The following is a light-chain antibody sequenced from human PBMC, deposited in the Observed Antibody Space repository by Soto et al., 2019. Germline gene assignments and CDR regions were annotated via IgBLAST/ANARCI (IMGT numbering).Light chain of an antibody. CDR3: QTWSTDLRV. CDR2: LNRDGSH. Sequence: QSVLTQPPSASASLGASVKLTCTLSSGHNSYSIAWHQQQPEQGHRYLMKLNRDGSHSKGDGIPDRFSGSSSGAERYLTISSLQSEDEDDYYCQTWSTDLRVFGGGTKLTVL. V-gene: IGLV4-69*01. CDR1: SGHNSYS. J-gene: IGLJ3*02.